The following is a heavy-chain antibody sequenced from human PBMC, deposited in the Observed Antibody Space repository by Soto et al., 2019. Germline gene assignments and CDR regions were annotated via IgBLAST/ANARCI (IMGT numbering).Heavy chain of an antibody. D-gene: IGHD6-19*01. V-gene: IGHV1-69*02. CDR2: IIPILGIA. Sequence: QVQLVQSGAEVKKPGSSVKVSCKASGGTFSSYTISWVRQAPGQGLEWMGRIIPILGIANYAQKFQGRVTITAEKSTSTAYMELSSLRSEDTAVYYCARQWLIYGMDVWGQGTTVTVSS. J-gene: IGHJ6*02. CDR1: GGTFSSYT. CDR3: ARQWLIYGMDV.